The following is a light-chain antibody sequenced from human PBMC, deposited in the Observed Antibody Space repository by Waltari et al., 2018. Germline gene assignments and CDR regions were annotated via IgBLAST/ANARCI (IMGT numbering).Light chain of an antibody. Sequence: EIVMTQSPATLSVSPGERATLSCRASQSVSSNLAWYQQKPGQAHRLLIYGASTRATGIPARFSGSGSGTEFTLTISSLQSEDFAVYYCQQYNNWPPSVSFGQGTKLEIK. CDR1: QSVSSN. J-gene: IGKJ2*03. CDR2: GAS. CDR3: QQYNNWPPSVS. V-gene: IGKV3-15*01.